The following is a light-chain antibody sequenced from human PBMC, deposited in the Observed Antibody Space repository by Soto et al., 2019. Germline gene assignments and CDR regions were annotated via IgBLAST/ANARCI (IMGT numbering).Light chain of an antibody. J-gene: IGLJ2*01. CDR1: SNDVGGYDY. V-gene: IGLV2-11*01. Sequence: QSALTQPRSVSGSPGQSVTISCTGTSNDVGGYDYVSWYQQYPGKAPTYILYDVTKPPSGVPDRFSGSKSGNTASLTISGLQADDEADYYCCSYAGNYTFFGGGTKLTVL. CDR3: CSYAGNYTF. CDR2: DVT.